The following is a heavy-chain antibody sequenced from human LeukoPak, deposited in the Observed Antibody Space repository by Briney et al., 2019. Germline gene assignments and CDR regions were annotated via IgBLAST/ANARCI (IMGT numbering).Heavy chain of an antibody. CDR1: GFTFSGYW. Sequence: GGSLRLSCVASGFTFSGYWMSWVRQAPGKGLEWVANIKRDGSEKHYVDPVEGRFTISRDNSKNTLYLQMNSLRAEDTAVYYCASAVLFGEFQPHDYWGQGTLVTVSS. D-gene: IGHD3-10*01. V-gene: IGHV3-7*02. CDR2: IKRDGSEK. CDR3: ASAVLFGEFQPHDY. J-gene: IGHJ4*02.